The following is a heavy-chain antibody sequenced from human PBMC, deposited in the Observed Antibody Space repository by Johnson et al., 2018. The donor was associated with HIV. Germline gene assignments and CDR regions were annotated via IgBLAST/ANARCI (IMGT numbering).Heavy chain of an antibody. D-gene: IGHD1-26*01. CDR1: GFTFSTFG. Sequence: QVQLVESGGGLVQPGGSLRLSCAASGFTFSTFGMHWVRQAPGKGLEWVSFKRYDGSNKYYADFVKGRFTISRDNAKNSLYLQMNSLRAEDTAVYYCAKDMRQWELLDAFDIWGQGTMVTVSS. V-gene: IGHV3-30*02. J-gene: IGHJ3*02. CDR2: KRYDGSNK. CDR3: AKDMRQWELLDAFDI.